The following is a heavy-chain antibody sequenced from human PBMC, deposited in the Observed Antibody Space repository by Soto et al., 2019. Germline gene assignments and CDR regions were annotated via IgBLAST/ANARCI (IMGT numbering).Heavy chain of an antibody. CDR1: WGKLSSYS. D-gene: IGHD1-26*01. CDR2: IIPVFRTT. V-gene: IGHV1-69*13. Sequence: ASVKVSFKASWGKLSSYSIILLLHAPVQWLEVMGGIIPVFRTTNYEQKLQGRVTMTADVSTSTAYMELSSLTSADTAVYYCAQSSPYRLVNTNPGNPSYYNTEVWGQGTXVTVSS. CDR3: AQSSPYRLVNTNPGNPSYYNTEV. J-gene: IGHJ6*01.